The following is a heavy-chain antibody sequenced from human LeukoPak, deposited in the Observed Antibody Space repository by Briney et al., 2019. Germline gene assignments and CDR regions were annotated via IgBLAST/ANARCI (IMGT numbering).Heavy chain of an antibody. J-gene: IGHJ5*02. CDR1: GGSISSGSYY. CDR2: IYTSGST. D-gene: IGHD2-2*01. V-gene: IGHV4-61*02. CDR3: AREPNYCSSTSCYLLNWFDP. Sequence: PSQTLSLTCIVSGGSISSGSYYWSWIRQPAGKGLEWIGRIYTSGSTNYNPSLKSRVTISVDTSKNQFSLKLSSVTAADTAVYYCAREPNYCSSTSCYLLNWFDPWGQGTLVTVSS.